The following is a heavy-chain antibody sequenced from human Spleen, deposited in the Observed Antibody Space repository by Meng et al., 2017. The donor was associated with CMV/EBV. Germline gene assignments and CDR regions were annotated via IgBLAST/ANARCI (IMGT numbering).Heavy chain of an antibody. CDR2: ISSSSSYI. Sequence: GESRKMLCAASGFTFSSYSMKWVRQAPGKGLEWVSSISSSSSYIYYADSVKGRFTISRDNAKNSLYLQMNLLRAEDTAVYYCARGPGGYYPAYYGMDVWSHGPTVTVSS. CDR3: ARGPGGYYPAYYGMDV. J-gene: IGHJ6*02. CDR1: GFTFSSYS. V-gene: IGHV3-21*01. D-gene: IGHD3-3*01.